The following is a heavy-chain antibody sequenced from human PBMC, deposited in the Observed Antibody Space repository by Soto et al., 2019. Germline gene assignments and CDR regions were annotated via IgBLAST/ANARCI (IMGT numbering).Heavy chain of an antibody. Sequence: GGSLRLSCAASGFTFSSYAMSWVRQAPGKGLEWVSAISGSGDSTYYADSVKGRFTIFRDTSKNTLYLQMDSLRAEDTALYYCAKSYSSNWYDYFDYWGQGTLVTVSS. CDR1: GFTFSSYA. J-gene: IGHJ4*02. V-gene: IGHV3-23*01. CDR2: ISGSGDST. CDR3: AKSYSSNWYDYFDY. D-gene: IGHD6-13*01.